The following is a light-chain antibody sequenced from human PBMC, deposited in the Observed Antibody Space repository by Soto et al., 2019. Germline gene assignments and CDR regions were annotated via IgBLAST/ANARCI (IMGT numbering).Light chain of an antibody. CDR3: SSYSGSTVV. Sequence: QSALTQPASVSDSPGQSITISCTGTSSDVGGSDPVSWYQQYPGKAPKLMIYDVSNRPSGVSDRFSGSKSGNTASLTISGLQAEDEADYYCSSYSGSTVVFCGGTKLTVL. CDR2: DVS. V-gene: IGLV2-14*03. J-gene: IGLJ3*02. CDR1: SSDVGGSDP.